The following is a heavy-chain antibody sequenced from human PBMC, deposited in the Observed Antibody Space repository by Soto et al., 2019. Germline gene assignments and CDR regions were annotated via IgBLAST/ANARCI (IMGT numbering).Heavy chain of an antibody. CDR1: GFTFSSYG. CDR2: IWYDGSNK. J-gene: IGHJ4*02. CDR3: ASTRLYLSPFDY. Sequence: QVQLVESGGGVVQPGRSLRLSCAAYGFTFSSYGMHWVRQAPGKGLEWVAVIWYDGSNKYYADSVKGRFTISRDNSKNTLYLQMNSLRAEDTAVYYCASTRLYLSPFDYWGQGTLVTVSS. D-gene: IGHD3-10*01. V-gene: IGHV3-33*01.